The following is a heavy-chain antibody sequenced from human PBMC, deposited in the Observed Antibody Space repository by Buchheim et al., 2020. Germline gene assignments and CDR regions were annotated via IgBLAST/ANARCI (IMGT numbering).Heavy chain of an antibody. CDR3: AKEHCSGGGCYVGLDY. J-gene: IGHJ4*02. V-gene: IGHV3-7*04. CDR2: IKPDGSEM. CDR1: GFTFSSYS. D-gene: IGHD2-15*01. Sequence: EVQLVESGGGLVQPGGSLRLSCAASGFTFSSYSMTWVRRAPGRGLEWVANIKPDGSEMYYVDSVKGRFIISRDNPENSLYLQMNSLRAEDTAVYYCAKEHCSGGGCYVGLDYWGQGTL.